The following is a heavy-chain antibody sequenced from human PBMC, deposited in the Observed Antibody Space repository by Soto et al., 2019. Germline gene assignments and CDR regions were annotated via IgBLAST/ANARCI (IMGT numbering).Heavy chain of an antibody. Sequence: ETLSLTCTVSGGSISSYYWSWIRQPPGKGLEWIGYIYYSGSTNYNPSLKSRVTISVDTSKNQFSLKLSSVTAADTAVYYCARDREFYGMDVWGQGTTVTVSS. V-gene: IGHV4-59*01. CDR1: GGSISSYY. J-gene: IGHJ6*02. CDR3: ARDREFYGMDV. D-gene: IGHD3-10*01. CDR2: IYYSGST.